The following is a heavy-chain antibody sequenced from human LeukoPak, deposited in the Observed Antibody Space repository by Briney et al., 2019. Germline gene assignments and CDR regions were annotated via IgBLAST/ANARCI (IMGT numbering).Heavy chain of an antibody. CDR1: GFTVSSNY. V-gene: IGHV3-53*04. CDR3: ARAPFLAYCGGDCYFFDY. Sequence: GGSLRPSCAASGFTVSSNYISWVRQAPGKGLEWVSVIYSGGSTYYADSVKGRFTISRQNSKNTLYLQMNSLRAEDTAVYYCARAPFLAYCGGDCYFFDYWGQGTLVTVSS. J-gene: IGHJ4*02. CDR2: IYSGGST. D-gene: IGHD2-21*02.